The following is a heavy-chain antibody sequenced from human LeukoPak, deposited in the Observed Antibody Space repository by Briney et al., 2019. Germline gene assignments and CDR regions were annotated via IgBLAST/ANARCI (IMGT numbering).Heavy chain of an antibody. CDR1: GYTFTGYY. CDR3: ARGDTDRYLGNFRFDP. J-gene: IGHJ5*02. D-gene: IGHD7-27*01. V-gene: IGHV1-2*02. Sequence: VASVKVSRKASGYTFTGYYMHWVRQAPGQGLEWMGWINPNSGGTNYAQKFQGRVTMTRDTSISTAYMELSRLRSDDTAVYYCARGDTDRYLGNFRFDPWGQGTLVTVSS. CDR2: INPNSGGT.